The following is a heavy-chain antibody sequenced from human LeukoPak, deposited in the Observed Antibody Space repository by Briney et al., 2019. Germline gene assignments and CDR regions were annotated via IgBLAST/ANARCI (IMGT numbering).Heavy chain of an antibody. V-gene: IGHV3-23*01. J-gene: IGHJ4*02. CDR3: AKLQSVVIPAAMLGFDY. CDR1: GFTFNRYG. D-gene: IGHD2-2*01. CDR2: ISASGANR. Sequence: GGSLRLSCAASGFTFNRYGMSWVRQAQGKGLEWVSGISASGANRYYADSVKGRFTISRDNSRDTLSVQINSLRAEDTAVYYCAKLQSVVIPAAMLGFDYWGQGILVTVSS.